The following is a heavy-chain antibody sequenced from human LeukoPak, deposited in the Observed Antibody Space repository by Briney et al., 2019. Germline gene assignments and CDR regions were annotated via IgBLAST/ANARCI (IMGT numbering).Heavy chain of an antibody. D-gene: IGHD5-18*01. V-gene: IGHV3-30*18. CDR2: ISSDGNKN. J-gene: IGHJ4*02. CDR1: KFIFSIYG. Sequence: GGSLRLSCAASKFIFSIYGMHWVRQAAGKGLEWGAAISSDGNKNFYADSVKGRFTISRANSKNTLYLQVISLRIEDTAVYYCAKGGYSYGYIDYWGQGTLVTVSS. CDR3: AKGGYSYGYIDY.